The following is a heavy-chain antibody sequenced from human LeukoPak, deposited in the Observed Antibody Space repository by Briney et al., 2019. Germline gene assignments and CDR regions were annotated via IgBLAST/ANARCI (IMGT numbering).Heavy chain of an antibody. Sequence: GGSLRLSCAASGFTFSSYSMNWVRQAPGKGLEWVSCISSSSDNMYYADSVKGRFTISRDNAKNSLYLQMNSLRAEDTAVYYCARTKGDGRFNWNYFDYWGQGTLVTVSS. CDR1: GFTFSSYS. J-gene: IGHJ4*02. CDR3: ARTKGDGRFNWNYFDY. CDR2: ISSSSDNM. D-gene: IGHD1-20*01. V-gene: IGHV3-21*01.